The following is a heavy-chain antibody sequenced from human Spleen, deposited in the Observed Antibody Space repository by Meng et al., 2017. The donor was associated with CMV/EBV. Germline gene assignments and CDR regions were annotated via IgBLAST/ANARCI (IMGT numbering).Heavy chain of an antibody. V-gene: IGHV3-11*04. CDR3: ATYWSADY. J-gene: IGHJ4*02. CDR2: ISSSGSTI. CDR1: GFTFSDYY. Sequence: GESLKISCAASGFTFSDYYMSWIRQAPGKGLEWVSYISSSGSTIYYADSVKGRFTISRDNSKNRLYLQMNSLRPEDTAMYYCATYWSADYWGQGTLVTVSS. D-gene: IGHD1-1*01.